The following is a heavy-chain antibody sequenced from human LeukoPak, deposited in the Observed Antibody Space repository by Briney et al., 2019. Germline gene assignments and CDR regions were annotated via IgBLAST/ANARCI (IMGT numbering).Heavy chain of an antibody. V-gene: IGHV3-33*01. CDR2: IWYDGSNR. D-gene: IGHD4-17*01. CDR1: GFTFRGSV. Sequence: GRSLRLSCAASGFTFRGSVMHWVRQAPGKGLEWVAIIWYDGSNRYYADSVKGRFTISRDNSKNTLFLQMNSLTAEDTAVYYCARDQGTSVTAMVGGHFDYWGPGNLVTVSS. CDR3: ARDQGTSVTAMVGGHFDY. J-gene: IGHJ4*02.